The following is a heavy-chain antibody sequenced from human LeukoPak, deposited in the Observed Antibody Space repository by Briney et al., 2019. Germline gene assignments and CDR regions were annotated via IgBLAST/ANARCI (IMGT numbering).Heavy chain of an antibody. D-gene: IGHD3-16*01. CDR3: ARDLRLGELEGMDV. J-gene: IGHJ6*02. Sequence: GGSLRLSCAASGFTFSSFGMNWVRQAPGKGLEWVSVIYSGGSTYYADSMKGRFTISRDNSKNTLYLQMNSLRAEDTAVYYCARDLRLGELEGMDVWGQGTTVTVSS. V-gene: IGHV3-53*01. CDR1: GFTFSSFG. CDR2: IYSGGST.